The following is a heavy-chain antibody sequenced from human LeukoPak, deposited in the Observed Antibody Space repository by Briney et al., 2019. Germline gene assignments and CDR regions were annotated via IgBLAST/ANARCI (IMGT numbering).Heavy chain of an antibody. CDR1: GYTFTDYY. CDR3: ARWPYCNSTTCYTGY. D-gene: IGHD2-2*02. J-gene: IGHJ4*02. Sequence: ASVKVSCKASGYTFTDYYIHWVRQAPGQGLEWMGWTNSNSGGTNYAQEFQGRVTLTRDTSISTAYMDLSRLTSDDTAVYYCARWPYCNSTTCYTGYWGQGTLVTVSS. CDR2: TNSNSGGT. V-gene: IGHV1-2*02.